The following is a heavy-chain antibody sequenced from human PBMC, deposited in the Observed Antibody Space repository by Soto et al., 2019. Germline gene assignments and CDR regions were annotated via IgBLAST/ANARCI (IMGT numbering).Heavy chain of an antibody. CDR3: ARTESRRGSGSHAWAGGAFDI. J-gene: IGHJ3*02. V-gene: IGHV4-59*01. Sequence: SETLSLTCTVSGGSISSYYWSWIRQPPGKGLEWIGYIYYSGSTNYNPSLKSRVTISVDTSKNQFSLKLSSVTAADTAVYYCARTESRRGSGSHAWAGGAFDIWGQGTMVTVSS. CDR2: IYYSGST. CDR1: GGSISSYY. D-gene: IGHD3-10*01.